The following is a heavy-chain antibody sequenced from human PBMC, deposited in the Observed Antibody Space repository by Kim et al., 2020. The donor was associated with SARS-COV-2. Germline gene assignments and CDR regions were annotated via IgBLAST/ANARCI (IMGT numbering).Heavy chain of an antibody. CDR2: IYPGDSDT. D-gene: IGHD6-6*01. CDR1: GYSFTSYW. V-gene: IGHV5-51*01. J-gene: IGHJ2*01. Sequence: GESLKISCKGSGYSFTSYWIGWVRQMPGKGLEWMGIIYPGDSDTRYSPSFQGQVTISADKSISTAYLQWSSLKASDTAMYYCASYSSSGSAGYWYFDLWGRGTLVTVSS. CDR3: ASYSSSGSAGYWYFDL.